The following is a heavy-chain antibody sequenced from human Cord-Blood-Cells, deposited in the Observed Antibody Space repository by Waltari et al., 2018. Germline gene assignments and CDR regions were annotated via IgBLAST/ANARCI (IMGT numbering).Heavy chain of an antibody. CDR1: GYSISSGYY. J-gene: IGHJ4*02. Sequence: QVQLQESGPGLVKPSETLSLTCAVSGYSISSGYYWGWIRQPPGKGLEWIGSIYHSGSTYYNPSLKSRVTMSVDTSKNQFSLKLSSVTAADTAVYYCARYSGGFDYWGQGTLVTVSS. CDR3: ARYSGGFDY. V-gene: IGHV4-38-2*01. D-gene: IGHD3-16*01. CDR2: IYHSGST.